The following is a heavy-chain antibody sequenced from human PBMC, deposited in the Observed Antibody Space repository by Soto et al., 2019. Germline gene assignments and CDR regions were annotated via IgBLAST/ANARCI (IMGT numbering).Heavy chain of an antibody. CDR2: INPNSGGT. Sequence: ASVKVSCKASGYTFTGYYMHWVRQAPGQGLEWMGWINPNSGGTNYAQKFQGWVTMTRDTSISTAYMELSRLRSDDTAVYYCARAISYSGCPGGDAFDIWGQGTMVTVSS. V-gene: IGHV1-2*04. J-gene: IGHJ3*02. CDR1: GYTFTGYY. D-gene: IGHD5-12*01. CDR3: ARAISYSGCPGGDAFDI.